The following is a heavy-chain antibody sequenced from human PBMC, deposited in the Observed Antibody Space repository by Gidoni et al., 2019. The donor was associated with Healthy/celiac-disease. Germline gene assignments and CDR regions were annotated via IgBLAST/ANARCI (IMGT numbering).Heavy chain of an antibody. CDR2: ISWNSGSI. CDR3: AKDTYDSSGYYYYYGMDV. J-gene: IGHJ6*02. V-gene: IGHV3-9*01. Sequence: EVQLVESGGGLVQPGRSLRLSCAASGFTFDDYAMHWVRQAPGKGLEWVSGISWNSGSIGYADSVKGRFTISRDNAKNSLYLQMNSLRAEDTALYYCAKDTYDSSGYYYYYGMDVWGQGTTVTVSS. D-gene: IGHD3-22*01. CDR1: GFTFDDYA.